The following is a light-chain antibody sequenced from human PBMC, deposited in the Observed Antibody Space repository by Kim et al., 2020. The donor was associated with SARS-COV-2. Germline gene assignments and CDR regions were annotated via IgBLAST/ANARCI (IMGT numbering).Light chain of an antibody. CDR2: GKN. J-gene: IGLJ2*01. CDR1: SLRSYY. Sequence: SSELTQDPAVSVALGQTVSITCQGDSLRSYYVTWYQQKPGQAPILVIYGKNNRPSGIPDRFSGSSSGNTASLTITGTQAGDEADYYCNSRDSNDNVVFGGGTQLTVL. CDR3: NSRDSNDNVV. V-gene: IGLV3-19*01.